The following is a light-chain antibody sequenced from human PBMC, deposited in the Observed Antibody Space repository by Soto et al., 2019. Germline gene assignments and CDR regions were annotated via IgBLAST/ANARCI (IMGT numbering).Light chain of an antibody. CDR1: QSVSTPY. Sequence: ENVLTQSPGTLSLSPGERATLSCRASQSVSTPYLAWYQQKPGQAPRLLIYSTSTRASGIPDRFSGSGSGTDFTLTISRLEAEDFAVYYCQQYGSSLLTFGQGTKVEIK. J-gene: IGKJ1*01. V-gene: IGKV3-20*01. CDR3: QQYGSSLLT. CDR2: STS.